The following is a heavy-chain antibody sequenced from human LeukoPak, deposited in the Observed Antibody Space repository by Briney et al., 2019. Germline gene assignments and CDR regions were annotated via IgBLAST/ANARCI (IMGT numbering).Heavy chain of an antibody. V-gene: IGHV3-30*18. CDR1: GFSFSSYG. D-gene: IGHD4-17*01. CDR3: AKDLREYGDYEGYAFDI. CDR2: ISYDGSNK. J-gene: IGHJ3*02. Sequence: QPGRSLRLSCAASGFSFSSYGMHWVRQAPGKGLEWVAVISYDGSNKYYADSLKGRFTISRDNSKNTLYLQMNSLRAEDTAVYYCAKDLREYGDYEGYAFDIWGQGTMVTVSS.